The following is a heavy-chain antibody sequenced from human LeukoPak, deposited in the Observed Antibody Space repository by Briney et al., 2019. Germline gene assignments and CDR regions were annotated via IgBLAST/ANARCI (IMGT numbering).Heavy chain of an antibody. Sequence: SETLSLTCSVSGGSISSYYWSWIRQPPGKGLEWIGYMYYSGSTHYNPSLESRVTTSIDTSRKQLSLKLTSVTAADTAVYYCARDGDYDFWSGPSPYDAFDIWGQGTMVTVSS. CDR3: ARDGDYDFWSGPSPYDAFDI. CDR2: MYYSGST. CDR1: GGSISSYY. V-gene: IGHV4-59*01. D-gene: IGHD3-3*01. J-gene: IGHJ3*02.